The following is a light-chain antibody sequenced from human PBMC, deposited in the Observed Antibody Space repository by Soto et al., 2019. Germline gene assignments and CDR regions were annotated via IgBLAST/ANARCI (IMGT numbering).Light chain of an antibody. CDR2: DAA. J-gene: IGKJ3*01. CDR3: QQYNCFSP. CDR1: QGVGGW. V-gene: IGKV1-5*01. Sequence: IQMTQSASSVSASVGDRVTMTCRASQGVGGWLAWYQQKPGKGPKLLIHDAARLESGVPSRFSGSGSGTEFTLTISSLQPDDFATYFCQQYNCFSPFGHGTKVDIK.